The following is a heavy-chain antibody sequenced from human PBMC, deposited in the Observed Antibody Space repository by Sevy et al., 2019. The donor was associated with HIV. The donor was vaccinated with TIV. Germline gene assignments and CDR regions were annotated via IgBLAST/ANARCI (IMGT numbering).Heavy chain of an antibody. CDR3: AREGGYTSAWTPGNY. V-gene: IGHV3-30-3*01. Sequence: GWSLRLSCAASGFSFSTHAMHWVRQAPGKGLDWVALISYDGTAKYYADSVKGRFTVSRDDSKNTLYLQMNSLRPEDSAVYYGAREGGYTSAWTPGNYWGQGTQVTVSS. D-gene: IGHD6-19*01. J-gene: IGHJ4*02. CDR1: GFSFSTHA. CDR2: ISYDGTAK.